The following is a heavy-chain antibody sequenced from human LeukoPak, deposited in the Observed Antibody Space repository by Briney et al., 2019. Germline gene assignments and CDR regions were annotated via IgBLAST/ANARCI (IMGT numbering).Heavy chain of an antibody. CDR3: AREDVWFGEWNWFDP. CDR1: GFTFSSYW. Sequence: GGSLGLSCAASGFTFSSYWMSWVGQAPGKGLGWVANIKQDGSEKYYVDSVKGRFTISRDNAKNSLYLQMNSLRAEDTAVYYCAREDVWFGEWNWFDPWGQGTLVTVSS. V-gene: IGHV3-7*01. CDR2: IKQDGSEK. D-gene: IGHD3-10*01. J-gene: IGHJ5*02.